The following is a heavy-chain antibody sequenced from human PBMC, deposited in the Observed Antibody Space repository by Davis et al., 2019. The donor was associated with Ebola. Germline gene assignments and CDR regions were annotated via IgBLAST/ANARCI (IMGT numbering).Heavy chain of an antibody. J-gene: IGHJ6*02. CDR3: ASRTYYYYGMDV. CDR2: INHSGST. V-gene: IGHV4-34*01. CDR1: GGSFSGYY. Sequence: GSLRLSCAVYGGSFSGYYWSWIRQPPGKGLEWIGEINHSGSTNYNPSLKSRVTISVDKSKNQFSLKLSSVTAADTAVYYCASRTYYYYGMDVWGQGTTVTVSS.